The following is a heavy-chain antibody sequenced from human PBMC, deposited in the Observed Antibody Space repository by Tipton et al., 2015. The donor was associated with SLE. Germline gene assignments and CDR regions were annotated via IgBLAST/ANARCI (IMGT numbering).Heavy chain of an antibody. CDR2: IYTSGST. CDR1: GGSISSGSYY. Sequence: LSLTCTVSGGSISSGSYYWSWIRQPAGKGLEWIGYIYTSGSTNYNPSLKSRVTISVDTSKNQFSLKLSSVTAADTAVYYCARLYYYDSSFDYWGQGTLVTVSS. CDR3: ARLYYYDSSFDY. J-gene: IGHJ4*02. V-gene: IGHV4-61*09. D-gene: IGHD3-22*01.